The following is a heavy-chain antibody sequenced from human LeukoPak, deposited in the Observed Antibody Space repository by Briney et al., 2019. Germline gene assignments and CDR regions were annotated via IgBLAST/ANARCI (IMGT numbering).Heavy chain of an antibody. CDR3: ARESGYSYGSYYYGMDV. J-gene: IGHJ6*02. V-gene: IGHV4-61*01. CDR1: GGSVSSGSYY. CDR2: IYYSGST. D-gene: IGHD5-18*01. Sequence: SETLSLTCTVSGGSVSSGSYYWSWIRQPPGKGLEWIGYIYYSGSTNYNPSLKSRVTISVDTSKNQLSLKLSSVTAADTAVYYCARESGYSYGSYYYGMDVWGQGTTVTVSS.